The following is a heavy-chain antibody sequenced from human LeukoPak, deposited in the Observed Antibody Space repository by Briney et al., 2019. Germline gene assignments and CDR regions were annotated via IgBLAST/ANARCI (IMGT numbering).Heavy chain of an antibody. CDR3: ARDTRSYYDSSGYYYEIKNLFDY. CDR2: ISSSGST. Sequence: YPSETLSLTCTVSGDSISSGDYYWSWIRQPAGKGLEWIGRISSSGSTNYNPSLKSRVTISVDTSKNQFSLKLSSVTAADTAVYYCARDTRSYYDSSGYYYEIKNLFDYWGQGTLVTVSS. V-gene: IGHV4-61*02. J-gene: IGHJ4*02. CDR1: GDSISSGDYY. D-gene: IGHD3-22*01.